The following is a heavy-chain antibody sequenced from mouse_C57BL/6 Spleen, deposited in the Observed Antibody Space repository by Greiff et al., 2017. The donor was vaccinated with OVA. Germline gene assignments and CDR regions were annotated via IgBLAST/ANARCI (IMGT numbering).Heavy chain of an antibody. J-gene: IGHJ3*01. V-gene: IGHV1-69*01. CDR2: IDPSDSYT. D-gene: IGHD2-10*02. CDR3: ARGYGNYAFAY. Sequence: VQLQQPGAELVMPGASVKLSCKASGYTFTSYWMHWVKQRPGQGLEWIGEIDPSDSYTNYNQKFKGKSTLTVDKSSSTAYMQLSSLTSEDSAVYYCARGYGNYAFAYWGQGTLVTVSA. CDR1: GYTFTSYW.